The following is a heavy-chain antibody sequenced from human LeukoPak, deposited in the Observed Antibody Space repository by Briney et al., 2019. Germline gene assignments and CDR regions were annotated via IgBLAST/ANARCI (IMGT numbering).Heavy chain of an antibody. J-gene: IGHJ4*02. D-gene: IGHD1-26*01. Sequence: PSETLSLTCTVSGGSISSSSYYWGWIRQPPGKGLEWIGSIYYSGSTYYNPSLKSRVTISVDTSKNQFSLKLSSVTAADTAVYYCARGRNWENSGSPAVDYWGQGTLVTVSS. CDR2: IYYSGST. CDR3: ARGRNWENSGSPAVDY. CDR1: GGSISSSSYY. V-gene: IGHV4-39*07.